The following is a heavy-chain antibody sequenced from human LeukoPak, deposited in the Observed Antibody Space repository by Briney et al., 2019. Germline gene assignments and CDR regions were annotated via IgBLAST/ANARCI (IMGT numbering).Heavy chain of an antibody. J-gene: IGHJ4*02. CDR1: GYSISSGYF. CDR2: FYHSGIT. Sequence: SETLSLTCTVSGYSISSGYFWGWIRQPPGKGLEWMGSFYHSGITYYNPSLKSRVTISVEMSKNQFSLKLSSVTAADTAVYYCARQTGSGLFILPGGQGTLVTVSS. CDR3: ARQTGSGLFILP. V-gene: IGHV4-38-2*02. D-gene: IGHD3/OR15-3a*01.